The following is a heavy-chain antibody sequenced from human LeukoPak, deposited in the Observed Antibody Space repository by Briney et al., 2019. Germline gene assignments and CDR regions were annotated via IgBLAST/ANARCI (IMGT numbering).Heavy chain of an antibody. CDR3: ARDLGY. J-gene: IGHJ4*02. V-gene: IGHV3-30-3*01. CDR2: ISYDGSNK. Sequence: GGSLRPSCAASGFTFSSYAMHWVRQAPGKGLEWVAVISYDGSNKYYADSVKGRFTISRDNSKNTLYLQMNSLRAEDTAVYYCARDLGYWGQGTLVTVSS. CDR1: GFTFSSYA.